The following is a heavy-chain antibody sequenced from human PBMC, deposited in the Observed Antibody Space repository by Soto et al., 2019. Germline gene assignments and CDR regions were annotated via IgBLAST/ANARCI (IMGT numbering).Heavy chain of an antibody. Sequence: EVQLVESGGGLVKPGGSLRLSCAASGFTFSSYSMNWVRQAPGQGLEWVSSISRSSSYIYYTDSVKGRFTISRDNAKNALYLQMNSLRAEDTPVYYCARDSGTWIQWGQGTLVTVSS. J-gene: IGHJ4*02. V-gene: IGHV3-21*01. D-gene: IGHD5-18*01. CDR2: ISRSSSYI. CDR1: GFTFSSYS. CDR3: ARDSGTWIQ.